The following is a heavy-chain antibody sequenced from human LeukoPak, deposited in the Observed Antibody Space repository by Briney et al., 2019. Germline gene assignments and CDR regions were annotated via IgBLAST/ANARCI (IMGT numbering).Heavy chain of an antibody. CDR3: ASRMRGYSYGSYWYFDL. J-gene: IGHJ2*01. Sequence: SETLSLTCAVYGGSFSGYYWSWIRQPPGKGLEWIGEINHSGSTNYNPSLKSRVTISVDTSKNQFSLKLSSVTAADTAVYYCASRMRGYSYGSYWYFDLWGRGTLVTVSS. V-gene: IGHV4-34*01. CDR2: INHSGST. CDR1: GGSFSGYY. D-gene: IGHD5-18*01.